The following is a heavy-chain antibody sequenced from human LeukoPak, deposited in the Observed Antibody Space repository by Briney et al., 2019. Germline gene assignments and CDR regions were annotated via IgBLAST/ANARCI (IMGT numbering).Heavy chain of an antibody. J-gene: IGHJ4*02. V-gene: IGHV3-30*18. CDR1: GFRFRNFG. Sequence: PGTSLRLSCVDSGFRFRNFGMHWVRQGPGKGLEWVAVISHDGTNTYHADSVRGRFTISRDNSKNTLYLQMNSLRPEDTAVYYCAKDPGAVVVQAYYLDHWGQGTLVTVSS. CDR2: ISHDGTNT. D-gene: IGHD2-21*01. CDR3: AKDPGAVVVQAYYLDH.